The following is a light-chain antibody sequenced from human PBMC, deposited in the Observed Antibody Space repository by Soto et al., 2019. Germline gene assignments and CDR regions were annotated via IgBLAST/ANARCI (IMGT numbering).Light chain of an antibody. Sequence: DLQMTQSPSSLSASVGDRVTITCRASQSISSYLNWYQQKPGKAPKFLIYAASSLQRGVPSRFSGSGSGTDFTLTISSLQPEDFAAYYGQQSYSTPRTFGPGTVVDIK. J-gene: IGKJ3*01. V-gene: IGKV1-39*01. CDR1: QSISSY. CDR3: QQSYSTPRT. CDR2: AAS.